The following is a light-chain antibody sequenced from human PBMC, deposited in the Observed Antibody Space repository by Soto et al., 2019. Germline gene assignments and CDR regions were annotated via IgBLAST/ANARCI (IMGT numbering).Light chain of an antibody. CDR2: GAS. J-gene: IGKJ1*01. CDR3: QQYNNWLTT. V-gene: IGKV3-15*01. CDR1: QSVSSD. Sequence: EIVMTRSPATLSVSPGERATLSCRASQSVSSDLAWYQQKPGQAPRLLIYGASTRATGIPARFSGSGSGTEFTLTISSLQSEDFAVYYCQQYNNWLTTFGQGTKVDIK.